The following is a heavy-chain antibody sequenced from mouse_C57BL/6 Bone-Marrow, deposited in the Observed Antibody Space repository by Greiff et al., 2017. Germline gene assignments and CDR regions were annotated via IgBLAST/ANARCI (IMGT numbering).Heavy chain of an antibody. J-gene: IGHJ3*01. CDR3: ARGTLRPWFAY. D-gene: IGHD3-3*01. CDR1: GYSITSGYY. V-gene: IGHV3-6*01. CDR2: ISYDGSN. Sequence: DVQLVESGPGLVKPSQSLSLTCSVTGYSITSGYYWNWIRQFPGNKLEWMGYISYDGSNNYNPSLKNRISITRDTSKNQFFLKLNSVTTEDTATYYCARGTLRPWFAYWGQGTLVTVSA.